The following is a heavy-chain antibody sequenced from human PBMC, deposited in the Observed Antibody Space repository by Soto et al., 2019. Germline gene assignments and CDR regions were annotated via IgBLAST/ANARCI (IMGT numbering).Heavy chain of an antibody. V-gene: IGHV3-30-3*01. Sequence: QVQLVESGGGVVQPGRSLRPSCAASGFTFSSYAMHWVRQAPGKGLEWVAVISYDGSNKYYADSVKGRFTISRDNSKNTLYLQMNSLRAEDTAVYYCAREWRWLYFDYWGQGTLVTVSS. CDR2: ISYDGSNK. CDR1: GFTFSSYA. J-gene: IGHJ4*02. CDR3: AREWRWLYFDY. D-gene: IGHD3-3*01.